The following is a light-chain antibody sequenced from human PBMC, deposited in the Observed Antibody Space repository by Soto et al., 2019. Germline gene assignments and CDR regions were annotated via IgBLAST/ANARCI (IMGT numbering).Light chain of an antibody. CDR2: EVS. CDR1: SSDVGGYNY. Sequence: QSALTQPPSASGSPGQLVTISCTGTSSDVGGYNYVSWYQQHPGKAPKLMIYEVSKRPSGVPDRFSGSKSGNTASLTVSGLQAEDEADYYCSSYAGSNTVVFGGGTKVTVL. CDR3: SSYAGSNTVV. V-gene: IGLV2-8*01. J-gene: IGLJ2*01.